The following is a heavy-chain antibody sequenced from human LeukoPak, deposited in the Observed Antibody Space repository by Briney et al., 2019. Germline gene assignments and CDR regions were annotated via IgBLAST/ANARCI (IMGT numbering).Heavy chain of an antibody. Sequence: ASVRVSCKASGYTFTTYAIHWVRQAPGQGLQWMAWISVGDGNTKYSQKFQGRVTLTRDTSASTAYMELTSLISEDTAVYYCARGYSGVVPAAHPDFWGQGTPVTVSS. CDR3: ARGYSGVVPAAHPDF. D-gene: IGHD2-2*01. V-gene: IGHV1-3*01. CDR1: GYTFTTYA. J-gene: IGHJ4*02. CDR2: ISVGDGNT.